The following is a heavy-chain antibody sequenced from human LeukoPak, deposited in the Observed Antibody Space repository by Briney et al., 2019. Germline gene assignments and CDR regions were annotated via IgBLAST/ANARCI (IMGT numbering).Heavy chain of an antibody. J-gene: IGHJ5*02. V-gene: IGHV4-59*01. Sequence: SETLTLTCTVSGGSISSYYWSWIRQPPGKGLEWIGYIYYSGSANYNPSLKSRVTISVDTSKNQFSLKLSSVTAADTALYYCAIYPGSYPWFDPWGQETLVTVSS. CDR2: IYYSGSA. CDR1: GGSISSYY. CDR3: AIYPGSYPWFDP. D-gene: IGHD3-10*01.